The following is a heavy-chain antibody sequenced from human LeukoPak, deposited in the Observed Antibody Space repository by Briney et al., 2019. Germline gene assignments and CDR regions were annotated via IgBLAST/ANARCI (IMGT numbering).Heavy chain of an antibody. J-gene: IGHJ4*02. V-gene: IGHV3-7*05. Sequence: PGGSLRLSCASSGFTFSNYWMSWVRQAPGKGLEWVANTKQDESEKYYVDSVKGRFTISRDNAKNSLYLQTNSLRDEDTAVYYCARDVTGALDYWGQGTLVTVSS. CDR2: TKQDESEK. CDR1: GFTFSNYW. CDR3: ARDVTGALDY. D-gene: IGHD2-21*02.